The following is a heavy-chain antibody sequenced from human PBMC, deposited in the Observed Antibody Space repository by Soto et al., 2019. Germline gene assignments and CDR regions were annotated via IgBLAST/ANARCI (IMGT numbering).Heavy chain of an antibody. V-gene: IGHV3-30-3*01. CDR1: GFSFSSYA. D-gene: IGHD6-19*01. Sequence: QVRLVESGAGVVQPGRSLRLSCTASGFSFSSYAMYWFRQPPGKGLEWVAVISHDGINKHYADSVKGRVTVSRDNSNHSLDLQLNSLRGEDTAMYYCARDMYSSDYFVKWFEPWGQGTLVTVSS. J-gene: IGHJ5*02. CDR3: ARDMYSSDYFVKWFEP. CDR2: ISHDGINK.